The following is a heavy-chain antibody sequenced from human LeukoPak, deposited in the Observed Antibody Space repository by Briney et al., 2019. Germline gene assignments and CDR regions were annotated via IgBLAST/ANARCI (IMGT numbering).Heavy chain of an antibody. J-gene: IGHJ4*02. CDR1: GGSISSYY. Sequence: SETLSLTCTVSGGSISSYYWSWIRQPPGKGLEWIGYIYYSGSTNYNPSLKSRVTISVDTSKNQFSLKLTSVTAADTAVYYCCGSGWFAGPFGYWGQGALVTVSS. CDR3: CGSGWFAGPFGY. CDR2: IYYSGST. V-gene: IGHV4-59*12. D-gene: IGHD6-19*01.